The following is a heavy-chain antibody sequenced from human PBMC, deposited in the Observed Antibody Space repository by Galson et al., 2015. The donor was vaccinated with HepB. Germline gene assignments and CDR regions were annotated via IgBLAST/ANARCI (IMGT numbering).Heavy chain of an antibody. CDR1: GFTFSSYG. CDR2: ISYDGSNK. Sequence: SLRLSCAASGFTFSSYGMHWVRQAPGKGLEWVAVISYDGSNKYYADSVKGRFTISRDNSKNTLYLQMNSLRAEDTAVYYCAKELGLYVSHYYYGMDVWGQGTTVTVSS. J-gene: IGHJ6*02. CDR3: AKELGLYVSHYYYGMDV. D-gene: IGHD7-27*01. V-gene: IGHV3-30*18.